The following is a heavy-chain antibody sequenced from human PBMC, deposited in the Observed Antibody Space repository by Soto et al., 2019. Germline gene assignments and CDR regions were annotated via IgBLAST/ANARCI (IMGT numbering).Heavy chain of an antibody. J-gene: IGHJ4*02. CDR1: GFTVSSTY. D-gene: IGHD1-1*01. V-gene: IGHV3-66*01. CDR3: AKDTTLAY. CDR2: IYSDDST. Sequence: GGSLRLSCAASGFTVSSTYMSWVRQAPGKGLEWVSLIYSDDSTYYADSVKGKFSISRDNSKNTLYLQMNILRVEDTAVYYCAKDTTLAYWGQGTLVTVSS.